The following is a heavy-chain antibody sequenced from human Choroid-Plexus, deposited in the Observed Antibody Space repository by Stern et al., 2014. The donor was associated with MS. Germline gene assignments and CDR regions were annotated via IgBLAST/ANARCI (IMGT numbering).Heavy chain of an antibody. CDR1: GFTFGSCA. CDR2: VSYDGSNK. V-gene: IGHV3-30*18. D-gene: IGHD2/OR15-2a*01. CDR3: AKDRQYLTYFFDH. J-gene: IGHJ5*02. Sequence: VQRVQSGGGVVQPGRPLRLSCVASGFTFGSCAMHWVRQAPGKGVEWVAGVSYDGSNKYYAESVKGRFTISRDNSQNPLYMQMSSLRPEDTAVYYCAKDRQYLTYFFDHWGQGSLVTVSS.